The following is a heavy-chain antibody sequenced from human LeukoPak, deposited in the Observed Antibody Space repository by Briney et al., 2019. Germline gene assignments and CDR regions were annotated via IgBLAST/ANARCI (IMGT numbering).Heavy chain of an antibody. Sequence: GGSLRLSCAASGFTFSSYAMHWVRQAPGKGLEWVAVISYDGSNKYYADSVKGRFTISRDNSKNTLYLRMNSLRAEDTAVYYCARDRGSSYYGSGSYYYGYFDYWGQGTLVTVSS. CDR1: GFTFSSYA. CDR3: ARDRGSSYYGSGSYYYGYFDY. J-gene: IGHJ4*02. CDR2: ISYDGSNK. V-gene: IGHV3-30-3*01. D-gene: IGHD3-10*01.